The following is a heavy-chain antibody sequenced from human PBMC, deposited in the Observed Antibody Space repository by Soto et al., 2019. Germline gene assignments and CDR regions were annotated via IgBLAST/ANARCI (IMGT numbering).Heavy chain of an antibody. Sequence: WGSLRISCASSVFTFRIYGMNWVRQAPGKGLDWVSAISGSGGSTYYADSVKGRFTISRDNSKNTLYLQMNSLRAEDTAVYYCAKNGSYYYDSRGLPIYWGQGTMVTVSS. J-gene: IGHJ4*02. D-gene: IGHD3-22*01. CDR3: AKNGSYYYDSRGLPIY. CDR1: VFTFRIYG. V-gene: IGHV3-23*01. CDR2: ISGSGGST.